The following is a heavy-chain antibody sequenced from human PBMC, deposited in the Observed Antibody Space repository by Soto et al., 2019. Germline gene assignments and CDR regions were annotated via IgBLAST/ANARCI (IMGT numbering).Heavy chain of an antibody. D-gene: IGHD2-2*01. CDR1: GFTFSSYA. Sequence: EVQLLESGGGLVQPGGSLRLSCAASGFTFSSYAMSWVRQAPGKGLEWVSAISGSGGSTYYADSVKGRFTISRDNSKNRLYLQMNSLRAEDTAVYYCAKDHQLVLGYYYCMDVWGHGTTVTVSS. V-gene: IGHV3-23*01. CDR3: AKDHQLVLGYYYCMDV. CDR2: ISGSGGST. J-gene: IGHJ6*02.